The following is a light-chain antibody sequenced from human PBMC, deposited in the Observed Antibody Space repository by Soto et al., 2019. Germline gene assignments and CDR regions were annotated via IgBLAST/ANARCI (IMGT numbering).Light chain of an antibody. V-gene: IGKV1-27*01. J-gene: IGKJ3*01. CDR3: QNYNGAPPDT. CDR1: QDISNY. CDR2: AAS. Sequence: DIQMTQSPSSLSATVGDRVTITCRASQDISNYLAWHQQKPGKVHKLLIYAASTLQPGVPSRFSGSGSGTDFTLTISSLQPEDVATYYCQNYNGAPPDTFGPGTKVAIK.